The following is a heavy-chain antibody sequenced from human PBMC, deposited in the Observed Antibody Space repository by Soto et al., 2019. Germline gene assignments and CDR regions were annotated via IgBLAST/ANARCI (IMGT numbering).Heavy chain of an antibody. CDR2: ISAYNGNT. D-gene: IGHD2-2*01. J-gene: IGHJ6*02. Sequence: ASVKVSCKASGYTFTSYGISWVRQAPGQGLEWMGWISAYNGNTNYAQKLQGRVTMTTDTSTSTAYMELRSLRSDDTAVYYCARVVVPAAHPPYYYYGMDVWGQGTTVTVSS. V-gene: IGHV1-18*01. CDR3: ARVVVPAAHPPYYYYGMDV. CDR1: GYTFTSYG.